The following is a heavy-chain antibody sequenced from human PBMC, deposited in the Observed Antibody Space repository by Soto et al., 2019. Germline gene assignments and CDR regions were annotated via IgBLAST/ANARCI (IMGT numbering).Heavy chain of an antibody. CDR2: INAANGDT. J-gene: IGHJ5*02. D-gene: IGHD6-13*01. V-gene: IGHV1-3*01. CDR3: VRRHVSATGIDWFDP. Sequence: ASVKVSCKASGYAFTSYGIHWVRQAPGQRLEWMGWINAANGDTKYSPKFQGRVTITRDTSASTAYMELSSLRSEDTAVYYCVRRHVSATGIDWFDPWGQGTLVTVSS. CDR1: GYAFTSYG.